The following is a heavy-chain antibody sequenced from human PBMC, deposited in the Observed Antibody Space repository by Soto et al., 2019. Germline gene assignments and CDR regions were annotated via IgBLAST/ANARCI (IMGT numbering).Heavy chain of an antibody. J-gene: IGHJ6*02. CDR1: GYAFTSRG. D-gene: IGHD2-8*01. Sequence: GASVEVSSKASGYAFTSRGISWVRQAPGQGLEWMGWISAYNGNTNYAQKLQGRVTMTTDTSTSTAYMELRSLRSDDAAAYYCARVGVRYGMDPWGQGTTVTVSS. CDR2: ISAYNGNT. CDR3: ARVGVRYGMDP. V-gene: IGHV1-18*01.